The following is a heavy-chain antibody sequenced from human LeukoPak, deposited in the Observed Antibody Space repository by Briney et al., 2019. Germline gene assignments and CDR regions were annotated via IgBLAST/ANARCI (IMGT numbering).Heavy chain of an antibody. J-gene: IGHJ3*01. CDR3: ARDTCYDLWSDLMELFDV. CDR2: ISAHKGNI. D-gene: IGHD3-3*01. Sequence: ASVNDSRKASVYSFIKYGITWVRQAPGRGVEWMGLISAHKGNINYAQKIQGRVTMTTETSTSTVYMELRRLRSDDTAGYYFARDTCYDLWSDLMELFDVGGQGTRV. V-gene: IGHV1-18*01. CDR1: VYSFIKYG.